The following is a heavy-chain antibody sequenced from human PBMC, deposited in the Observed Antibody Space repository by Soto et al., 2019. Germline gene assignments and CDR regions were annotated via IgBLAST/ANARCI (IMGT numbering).Heavy chain of an antibody. CDR3: ATPGRIVGATAEYFQH. V-gene: IGHV1-24*01. J-gene: IGHJ1*01. Sequence: GASVKVSCKVSGYTLTELSMHWVRQAPGKGLEWMGGFDPEDGETIYAQKFQGRVTMTEDTSTDTAYMELSSLRSEDTAVYYCATPGRIVGATAEYFQHWGQGTLVTVSS. D-gene: IGHD1-26*01. CDR1: GYTLTELS. CDR2: FDPEDGET.